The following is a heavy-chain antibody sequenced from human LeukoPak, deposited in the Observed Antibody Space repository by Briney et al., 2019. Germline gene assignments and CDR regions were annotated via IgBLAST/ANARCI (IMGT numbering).Heavy chain of an antibody. CDR2: IYHSGST. D-gene: IGHD3-16*01. CDR3: ARDQRWVMITFGGAPYYFDY. V-gene: IGHV4-38-2*02. J-gene: IGHJ4*02. CDR1: GGSISSYY. Sequence: SETLSLTCTVSGGSISSYYWGWIRQPPGKGLEWIGSIYHSGSTYYNPSLKSRVTISVDTSKNQFSLKLSSVTAADTAVYYCARDQRWVMITFGGAPYYFDYWGQGTLVTVSS.